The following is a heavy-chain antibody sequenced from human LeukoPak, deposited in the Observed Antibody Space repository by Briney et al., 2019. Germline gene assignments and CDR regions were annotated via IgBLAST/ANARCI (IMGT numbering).Heavy chain of an antibody. Sequence: ASVKVSCKASGYTFTTYFIHWVRQAPGQGLEWMGIINPSDDSTGYALKFQDRLTMTRDLSTSTVYMELSSPRSEDTAVYYCANQGSGGSSGFDYWGQGTLVTVSS. CDR2: INPSDDST. J-gene: IGHJ4*02. CDR3: ANQGSGGSSGFDY. CDR1: GYTFTTYF. V-gene: IGHV1-46*01. D-gene: IGHD2-15*01.